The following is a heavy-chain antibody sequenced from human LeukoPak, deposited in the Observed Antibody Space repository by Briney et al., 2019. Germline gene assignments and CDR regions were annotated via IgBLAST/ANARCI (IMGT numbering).Heavy chain of an antibody. V-gene: IGHV3-23*01. CDR3: AKAIHSDFWRGYYSYFDY. D-gene: IGHD3-3*01. Sequence: GGSLRLSCEASGFTFNSYAMNWVRQAPGKGLEWLSMISGSGDNTYYADSVKGRFTISRDNSKNTLYLQMSSLGAGDTAIYYCAKAIHSDFWRGYYSYFDYWGRGTLVTVSS. CDR1: GFTFNSYA. CDR2: ISGSGDNT. J-gene: IGHJ4*02.